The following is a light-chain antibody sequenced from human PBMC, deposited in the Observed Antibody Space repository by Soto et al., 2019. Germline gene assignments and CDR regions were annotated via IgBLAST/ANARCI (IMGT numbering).Light chain of an antibody. CDR1: SSDIGDYNY. V-gene: IGLV2-14*01. Sequence: QSALTQPASVSGSPGQSITISCTGTSSDIGDYNYVSWYQHHPGKAPKLMIYEVSNRPSGVSNRFSGSKSNNTASLTISGLQAEDEADYYCSSYTSSSSLVFGGGTKLTVL. CDR3: SSYTSSSSLV. J-gene: IGLJ2*01. CDR2: EVS.